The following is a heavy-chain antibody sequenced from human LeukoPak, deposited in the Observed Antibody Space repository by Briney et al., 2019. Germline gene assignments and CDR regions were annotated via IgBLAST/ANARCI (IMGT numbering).Heavy chain of an antibody. D-gene: IGHD1-20*01. J-gene: IGHJ4*02. CDR2: MNPNSGNT. CDR3: ARLTGYTDY. V-gene: IGHV1-8*03. CDR1: GGTFIRYA. Sequence: ASVKVSCKASGGTFIRYAMSWVRQATGQGLEWMGWMNPNSGNTGYAQKFQGRVTITRNTSISTAYMELSSLRSEDTAVYYCARLTGYTDYWGQGTLVTVSS.